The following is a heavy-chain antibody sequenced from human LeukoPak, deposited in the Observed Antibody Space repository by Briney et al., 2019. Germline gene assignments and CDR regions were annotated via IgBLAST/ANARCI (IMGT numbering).Heavy chain of an antibody. CDR3: ARLSSSGCFDY. Sequence: GESLQISCKGSGYGFTSYWIRWGRPMTGKGREWMGRIDPSESYTKYSPSFQGNVTISADKSISTAYLQWSSLKASDTAMYYCARLSSSGCFDYWGQGTLVTVSS. CDR1: GYGFTSYW. D-gene: IGHD6-19*01. CDR2: IDPSESYT. V-gene: IGHV5-10-1*01. J-gene: IGHJ4*02.